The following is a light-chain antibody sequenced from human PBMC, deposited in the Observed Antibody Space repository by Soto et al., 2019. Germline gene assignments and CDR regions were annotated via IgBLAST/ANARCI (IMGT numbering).Light chain of an antibody. V-gene: IGKV3-15*01. Sequence: EIVMTQSPATLSLSPGERATLSCRASQSVSSNLAWYQQKPGQAPRLLIYGASTRATGIPARFSGSGSGTGFTLTISSIKSEDFAVYYSHQHNHRPPISTFGRGTKLEIK. J-gene: IGKJ2*01. CDR1: QSVSSN. CDR3: HQHNHRPPIST. CDR2: GAS.